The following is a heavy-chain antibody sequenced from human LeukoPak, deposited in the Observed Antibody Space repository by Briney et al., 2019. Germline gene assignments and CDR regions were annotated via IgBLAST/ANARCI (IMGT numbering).Heavy chain of an antibody. V-gene: IGHV3-23*01. CDR2: ISVGGDST. CDR3: AEGFKANDY. J-gene: IGHJ4*02. CDR1: GFXFSRYA. Sequence: GGSLRLSCAASGFXFSRYAMGWVRQAPGKGREWVSAISVGGDSTYYADSVKGRFTISRDNSKNTLSLQMNSLRAEDTAVYYCAEGFKANDYWGQGTLVTVSS.